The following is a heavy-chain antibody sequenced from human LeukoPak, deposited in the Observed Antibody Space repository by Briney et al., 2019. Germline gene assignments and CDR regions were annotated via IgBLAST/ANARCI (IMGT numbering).Heavy chain of an antibody. Sequence: SGISSSGGNTYYADSVKGRFTISRDNHKNTLHLQMNSLRAEDTAIYNCAKEGGYSSTWYWGQGTLVTVSS. J-gene: IGHJ4*02. D-gene: IGHD6-13*01. CDR3: AKEGGYSSTWY. V-gene: IGHV3-23*01. CDR2: ISSSGGNT.